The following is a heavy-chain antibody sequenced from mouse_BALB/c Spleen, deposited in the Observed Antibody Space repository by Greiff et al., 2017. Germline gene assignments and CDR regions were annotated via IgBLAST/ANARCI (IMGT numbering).Heavy chain of an antibody. CDR2: IWAGGST. CDR1: GFSLTSYG. CDR3: ARERERYYDGYTWFAY. Sequence: QVQLKESGPGLVAPSQSLSITCTVSGFSLTSYGVHWVRQPPGKGLEWLGVIWAGGSTNYNSALMSRLSISKDNSKSQVFLKMNSLQTDDTAMYYCARERERYYDGYTWFAYWGQGTLVTVSA. D-gene: IGHD2-3*01. V-gene: IGHV2-9*02. J-gene: IGHJ3*01.